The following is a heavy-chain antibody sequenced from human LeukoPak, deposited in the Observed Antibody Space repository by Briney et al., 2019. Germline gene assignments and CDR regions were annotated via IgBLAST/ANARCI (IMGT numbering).Heavy chain of an antibody. J-gene: IGHJ6*02. CDR1: GGSISSYY. D-gene: IGHD3-9*01. Sequence: PSETLSLTCTVSGGSISSYYWSWIRQPAGKGLEWIGRIYTSGSTNYNPSLKSRATMSVDTSKNQFSLKLSSVTAADTAVYYCARGPLPYDILTGYTDSYYYYGTDVWGQGTTVTVSS. CDR3: ARGPLPYDILTGYTDSYYYYGTDV. CDR2: IYTSGST. V-gene: IGHV4-4*07.